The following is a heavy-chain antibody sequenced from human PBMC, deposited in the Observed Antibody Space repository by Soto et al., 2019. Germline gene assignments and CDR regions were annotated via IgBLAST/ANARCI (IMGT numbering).Heavy chain of an antibody. D-gene: IGHD1-26*01. V-gene: IGHV4-39*01. Sequence: QLQLQESGPGLVKPSETLSLTCTVSGGSISSSNYYWGWIRQPPGKGLEWIGSIYYRGSTYYNPSLKRRVTISVHTSKNQFSLKPSAGTAADTAVYYCATQEVGGSYVYTFDPWGQGTLVTVSS. CDR2: IYYRGST. CDR3: ATQEVGGSYVYTFDP. CDR1: GGSISSSNYY. J-gene: IGHJ5*02.